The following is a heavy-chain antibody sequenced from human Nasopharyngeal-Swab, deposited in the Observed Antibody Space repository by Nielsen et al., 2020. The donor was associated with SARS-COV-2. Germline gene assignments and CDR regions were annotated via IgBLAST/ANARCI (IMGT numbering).Heavy chain of an antibody. V-gene: IGHV4-39*01. J-gene: IGHJ5*02. CDR3: ARGPNLWGSYRYKHWFDP. CDR1: GVSISSSSYY. D-gene: IGHD3-16*02. CDR2: VYYSGST. Sequence: SETLSLTCSVSGVSISSSSYYWGWIRQPPGKGLEWIGSVYYSGSTYYSPSLKSRVTISVDTSKNQFSLKLSSVTAADTAVYYCARGPNLWGSYRYKHWFDPWGQGTLVTVSS.